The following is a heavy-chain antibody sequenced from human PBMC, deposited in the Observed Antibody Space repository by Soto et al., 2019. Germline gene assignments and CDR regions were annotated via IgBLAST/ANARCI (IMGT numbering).Heavy chain of an antibody. CDR1: GGSISSSSYY. J-gene: IGHJ6*02. CDR3: ASRAVTTSFEYYYYGMDV. D-gene: IGHD4-4*01. CDR2: IYYSGST. Sequence: SETLSLTCTVSGGSISSSSYYWGLIRQPPGKGLEWIGSIYYSGSTYYNPSLKSRVTISVDTSKNQFSLKLSSVTAADTAVYYCASRAVTTSFEYYYYGMDVWGQGTTVTVSS. V-gene: IGHV4-39*01.